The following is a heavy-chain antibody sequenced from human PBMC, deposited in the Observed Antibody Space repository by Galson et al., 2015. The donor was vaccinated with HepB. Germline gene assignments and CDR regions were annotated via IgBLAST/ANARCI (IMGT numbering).Heavy chain of an antibody. Sequence: SLRLSCAASGFTFSSYSMNWVRQAPGKGLEWVSSISSSSSYIYYADSVKGRFTISRDNAKNSLYLQMNSLRAEDTAVYYCARVSQKTGDPGALDLWGRGTLVTVSS. D-gene: IGHD7-27*01. CDR1: GFTFSSYS. V-gene: IGHV3-21*01. CDR2: ISSSSSYI. J-gene: IGHJ2*01. CDR3: ARVSQKTGDPGALDL.